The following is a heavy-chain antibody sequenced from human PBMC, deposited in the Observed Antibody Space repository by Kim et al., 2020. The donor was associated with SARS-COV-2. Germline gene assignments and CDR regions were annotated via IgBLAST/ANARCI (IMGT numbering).Heavy chain of an antibody. CDR3: AKARGGSCYSGIDICDY. V-gene: IGHV3-30-3*01. Sequence: GGSLRLSCAASGFTFSSYAMHWVRQAPGKGLEWVAVITYDGSNKYYADSVKGRFTISRDNSKNTLYLQMNSLRAEDTAMYYCAKARGGSCYSGIDICDY. D-gene: IGHD2-15*01. CDR1: GFTFSSYA. CDR2: ITYDGSNK. J-gene: IGHJ4*01.